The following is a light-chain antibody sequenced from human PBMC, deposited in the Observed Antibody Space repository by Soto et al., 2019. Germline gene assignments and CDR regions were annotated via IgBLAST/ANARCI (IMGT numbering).Light chain of an antibody. J-gene: IGKJ5*01. CDR1: QDLSNY. CDR2: XAS. CDR3: QQRSSWPPTIT. V-gene: IGKV1-33*01. Sequence: DIQMTQSPSSMSSSVEDSATLSCKASQDLSNYLNWYQQKPGKAPKLLIYXASNLETGIPSRFSGSGSGTDFTLTISSLEPEDFAVYYCQQRSSWPPTITFGQGTRLEIK.